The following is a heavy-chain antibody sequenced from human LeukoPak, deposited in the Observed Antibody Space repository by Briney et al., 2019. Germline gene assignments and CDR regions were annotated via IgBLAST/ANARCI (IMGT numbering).Heavy chain of an antibody. CDR2: INHSGST. CDR1: GGSFSGHY. V-gene: IGHV4-34*01. Sequence: SETLSLTCAVYGGSFSGHYWSWIRQPPGKGLEWIGEINHSGSTNYNPSLKSRVTISVDTSKNQFSLKLSSVTAADTAVYYCARDLVTTCLDYWGQGTLVTVSS. CDR3: ARDLVTTCLDY. J-gene: IGHJ4*02. D-gene: IGHD4-17*01.